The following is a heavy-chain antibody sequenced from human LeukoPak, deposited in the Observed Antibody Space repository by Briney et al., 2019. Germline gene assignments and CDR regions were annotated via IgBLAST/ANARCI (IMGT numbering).Heavy chain of an antibody. Sequence: PGGSLRLSCAASGFTFSSYSMTWVRQAPGKGLEWVSSISSSSSYIYYADSVKGRFTISRDNAMNSLYLQMNSLRAEDTAVYYCASEGSGSPNYWGQGTLVTVSS. J-gene: IGHJ4*02. CDR3: ASEGSGSPNY. V-gene: IGHV3-21*01. D-gene: IGHD1-26*01. CDR1: GFTFSSYS. CDR2: ISSSSSYI.